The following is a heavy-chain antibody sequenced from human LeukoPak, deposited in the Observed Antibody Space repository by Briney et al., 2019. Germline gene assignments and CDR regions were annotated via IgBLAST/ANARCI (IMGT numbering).Heavy chain of an antibody. CDR3: ARELELSAVYYFDS. CDR1: GFTFSIFP. Sequence: PGRSLRLSCEASGFTFSIFPMHWVRQAPGKGLEWVALISSGSEKYYAESMKDRLSTSRNNTTNMLYYQIKSRRADETTVYYCARELELSAVYYFDSWRQGSLVGDCS. J-gene: IGHJ4*02. CDR2: ISSGSEK. D-gene: IGHD1-26*01. V-gene: IGHV3-30*14.